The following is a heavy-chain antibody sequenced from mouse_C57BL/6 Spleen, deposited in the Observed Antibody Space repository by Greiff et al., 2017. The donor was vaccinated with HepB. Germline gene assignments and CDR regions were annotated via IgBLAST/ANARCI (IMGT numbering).Heavy chain of an antibody. V-gene: IGHV10-1*01. Sequence: EVQGVESGGGLVQPKGSLKLSCAASGFSFNTYAMNWVRQAPGKGLEWVARIRSKSNNYATYYADSVKDRFTISRDDSESMLYLQMNNLKTEDTAMYYCVSPYYYEAWFAYWGQGTLVTVSA. CDR3: VSPYYYEAWFAY. CDR2: IRSKSNNYAT. J-gene: IGHJ3*01. CDR1: GFSFNTYA. D-gene: IGHD1-1*01.